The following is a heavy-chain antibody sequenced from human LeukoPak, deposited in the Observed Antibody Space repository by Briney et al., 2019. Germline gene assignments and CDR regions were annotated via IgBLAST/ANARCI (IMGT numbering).Heavy chain of an antibody. CDR2: ISWNSGSI. J-gene: IGHJ6*03. D-gene: IGHD3-10*01. Sequence: GRSLRLSCPASGFTFDDYAMHWVRQAPGKGLEWVSGISWNSGSIGYADSVKGRFTISRDNAKNSLYMQMKSLRAEDRVLYYGAKDSGGGDYYCYYMDVWGKGTTVTVSS. CDR1: GFTFDDYA. CDR3: AKDSGGGDYYCYYMDV. V-gene: IGHV3-9*01.